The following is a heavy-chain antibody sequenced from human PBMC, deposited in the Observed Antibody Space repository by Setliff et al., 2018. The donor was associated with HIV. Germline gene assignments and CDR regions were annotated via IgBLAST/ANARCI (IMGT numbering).Heavy chain of an antibody. V-gene: IGHV1-46*01. Sequence: ASVKVSCKASGYTFTSYYMNWVRQAPGQGLEWMGIINPSGGSSTYAQKFQGRVTITADDLTSTAYMELRSLRSDDTAVYYCARVNDILLGYWVGYFDYWGRERWSPSPQ. D-gene: IGHD2-8*01. CDR1: GYTFTSYY. J-gene: IGHJ4*02. CDR3: ARVNDILLGYWVGYFDY. CDR2: INPSGGSS.